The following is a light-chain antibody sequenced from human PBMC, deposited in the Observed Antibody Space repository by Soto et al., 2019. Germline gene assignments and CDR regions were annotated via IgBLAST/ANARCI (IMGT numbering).Light chain of an antibody. CDR3: SSCTSSTTYV. J-gene: IGLJ1*01. Sequence: QSVLTQPASVSGSPGQSITISCTGTSSDVGGYKYVSWYQHHPGKGPKLMLYDVSNRLSGVSNRFSGSKSGNTASLTISGLQAEDEADYYCSSCTSSTTYVFGTGTKLTVL. V-gene: IGLV2-14*01. CDR2: DVS. CDR1: SSDVGGYKY.